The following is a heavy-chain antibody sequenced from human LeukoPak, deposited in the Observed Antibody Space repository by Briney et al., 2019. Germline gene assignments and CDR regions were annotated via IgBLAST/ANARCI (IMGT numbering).Heavy chain of an antibody. CDR3: ARDGRRAFDI. CDR1: GGSISSSSYY. V-gene: IGHV3-7*01. J-gene: IGHJ3*02. CDR2: IKQDGSEK. Sequence: ETLSLTCTVSGGSISSSSYYWGWIRQPPGKGLEWVANIKQDGSEKYYVDSVKGRFTISRDNAKNSLYLQMNSLRAEDTAVYYCARDGRRAFDIWGQGTMVTVSS.